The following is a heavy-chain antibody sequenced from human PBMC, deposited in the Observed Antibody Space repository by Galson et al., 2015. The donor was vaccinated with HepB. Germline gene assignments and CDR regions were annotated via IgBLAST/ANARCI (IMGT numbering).Heavy chain of an antibody. D-gene: IGHD2-15*01. Sequence: SLRISCAASGLRLSGSGMHWGSQAPGKGLEWVAVIQCDGSNKVYVDSVKGRFTISRDNSKNTLYLEMNSLRAEDTAVYYCAREGSRIVFHAFDTWGQWTMVTFSS. V-gene: IGHV3-33*01. J-gene: IGHJ3*02. CDR1: GLRLSGSG. CDR2: IQCDGSNK. CDR3: AREGSRIVFHAFDT.